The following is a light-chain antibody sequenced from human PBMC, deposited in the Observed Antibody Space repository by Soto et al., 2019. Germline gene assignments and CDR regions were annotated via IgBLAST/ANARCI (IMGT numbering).Light chain of an antibody. CDR3: AAWDDSLNIWV. V-gene: IGLV1-47*01. J-gene: IGLJ3*02. CDR2: MST. CDR1: RSNIETND. Sequence: QSVLTQPPSASGTPGQRVTISCSGSRSNIETNDVYWYQQLPGTAPKLLIYMSTRRPSGVPDRFSGSKSGASASLVIGGLRSEDEPDYYCAAWDDSLNIWVFGGGTKLTVL.